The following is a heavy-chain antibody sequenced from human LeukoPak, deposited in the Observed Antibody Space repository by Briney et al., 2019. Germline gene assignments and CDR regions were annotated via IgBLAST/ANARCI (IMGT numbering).Heavy chain of an antibody. D-gene: IGHD1-1*01. CDR3: ARAIAGGSTGTDC. Sequence: GGSLRLSCAASGFTFSSYSMNWVRQAPGKGLEWVSSISSSSSYIYYADSVKGRFTISRDNAKNSLYLQVNSLRAEDTAVYYCARAIAGGSTGTDCWGQGTLVTVSS. J-gene: IGHJ4*02. V-gene: IGHV3-21*01. CDR2: ISSSSSYI. CDR1: GFTFSSYS.